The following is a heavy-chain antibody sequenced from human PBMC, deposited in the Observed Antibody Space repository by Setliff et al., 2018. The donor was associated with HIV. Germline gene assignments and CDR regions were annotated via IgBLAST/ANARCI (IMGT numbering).Heavy chain of an antibody. CDR3: ANGAKWFGELFHYYYMDV. V-gene: IGHV3-30*18. J-gene: IGHJ6*03. CDR1: GFTFSSYG. CDR2: ISYDGSNK. D-gene: IGHD3-10*01. Sequence: PGGSLRLSCAASGFTFSSYGMHWVRQAPGKGLEWVAVISYDGSNKYYAASVKGRFTISRDNSKNTLYLQMNSLRAEDTAVYYCANGAKWFGELFHYYYMDVWGKGTTVTVSS.